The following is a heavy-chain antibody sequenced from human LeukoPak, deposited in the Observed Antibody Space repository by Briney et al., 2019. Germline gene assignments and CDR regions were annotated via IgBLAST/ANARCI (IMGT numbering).Heavy chain of an antibody. CDR2: IYYSGST. Sequence: SETLSLTCTVSGGSISSGGYYWSWIRQHPGKGLEWIGYIYYSGSTYYNPSLKSRVTISVDTSKNQFSLKLSSVTAADTAVYYCARGPLVVTAIRGFDPWGQGTLVTVSS. D-gene: IGHD2-21*02. CDR3: ARGPLVVTAIRGFDP. V-gene: IGHV4-31*03. CDR1: GGSISSGGYY. J-gene: IGHJ5*02.